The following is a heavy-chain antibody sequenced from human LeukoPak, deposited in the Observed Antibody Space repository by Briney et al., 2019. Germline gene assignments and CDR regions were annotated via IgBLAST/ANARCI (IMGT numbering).Heavy chain of an antibody. V-gene: IGHV3-9*01. CDR2: ISWTSGSI. CDR3: ASRYYDFWSGYFPY. CDR1: GFTFDDYA. Sequence: GGSLRLSCAASGFTFDDYAMHWVRQAPGKGLEWVSGISWTSGSIDYVDSVKGRFTISRDNAKNSLYLQMNSLRAEDTAVYYCASRYYDFWSGYFPYWGQGTLVTVSS. D-gene: IGHD3-3*01. J-gene: IGHJ4*02.